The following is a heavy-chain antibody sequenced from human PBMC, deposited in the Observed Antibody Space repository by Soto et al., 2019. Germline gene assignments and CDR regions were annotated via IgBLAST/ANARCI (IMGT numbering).Heavy chain of an antibody. CDR2: INPNSGCT. J-gene: IGHJ4*02. V-gene: IGHV1-2*02. CDR3: ARMAAATSLDY. Sequence: EASVKVSFKASGYTFTGYYMHWVRQAPGQGLEWMGWINPNSGCTNYAQKFQGRVTMTRDTSISTAYMELSRLRSDDTAVYYCARMAAATSLDYWGQGTLVTVSS. CDR1: GYTFTGYY. D-gene: IGHD2-15*01.